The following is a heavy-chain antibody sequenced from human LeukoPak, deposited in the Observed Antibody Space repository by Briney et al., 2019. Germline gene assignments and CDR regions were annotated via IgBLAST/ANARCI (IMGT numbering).Heavy chain of an antibody. J-gene: IGHJ4*02. CDR1: GGSISSYY. CDR3: ARHKDDSSGYYPTLVDY. V-gene: IGHV4-59*01. CDR2: IYYSGMT. D-gene: IGHD3-22*01. Sequence: SETLSLTCTVSGGSISSYYWSWIRQPPGKGLEWIGYIYYSGMTNYNPSLKSRVTISLDTSKNQFSLKLSSVTAADTAVYYCARHKDDSSGYYPTLVDYWGQGTLVTVSS.